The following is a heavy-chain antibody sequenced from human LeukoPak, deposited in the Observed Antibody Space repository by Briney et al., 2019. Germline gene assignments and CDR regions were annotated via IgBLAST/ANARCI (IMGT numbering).Heavy chain of an antibody. Sequence: GGSLRLSCAASGLTFSSYSMNWVRQAPGKGLEWVSPISSSSSYIYYADSVKGRFTISRDNAKNSLYLQMNSLRAEDTALYYCAKGEGYYYYMDVWGKGTTVTISS. CDR2: ISSSSSYI. D-gene: IGHD1-26*01. J-gene: IGHJ6*03. CDR1: GLTFSSYS. V-gene: IGHV3-21*04. CDR3: AKGEGYYYYMDV.